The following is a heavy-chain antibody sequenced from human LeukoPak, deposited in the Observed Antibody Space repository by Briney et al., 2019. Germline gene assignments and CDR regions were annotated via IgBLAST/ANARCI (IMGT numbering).Heavy chain of an antibody. CDR1: GFTFDDYG. CDR2: INWNGGST. CDR3: ARVGSSSWYGGFDP. Sequence: GGSLRLSCAASGFTFDDYGMSWVRQAPGKGLEWVSGINWNGGSTGYADSVKGRFTISRDNAKNSLYLQMNSLRAEDTALYYCARVGSSSWYGGFDPWGKGTLVTVSS. J-gene: IGHJ5*02. D-gene: IGHD6-13*01. V-gene: IGHV3-20*04.